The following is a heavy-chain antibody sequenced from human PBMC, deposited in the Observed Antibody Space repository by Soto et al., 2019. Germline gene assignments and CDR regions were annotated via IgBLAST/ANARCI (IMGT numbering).Heavy chain of an antibody. V-gene: IGHV1-69*06. CDR2: IIPFYDKP. D-gene: IGHD3-10*01. J-gene: IGHJ6*02. CDR3: ARGYRELFFDAMDV. CDR1: GDTFSNYA. Sequence: QVELVQSGIEVKNPGSSVKVSCKASGDTFSNYAINWVRQAPGQGLDWMGGIIPFYDKPNYAENFLGRVTISADKFTATAYLEVSSLRSEDTAVYCCARGYRELFFDAMDVWGRGTPVIVSS.